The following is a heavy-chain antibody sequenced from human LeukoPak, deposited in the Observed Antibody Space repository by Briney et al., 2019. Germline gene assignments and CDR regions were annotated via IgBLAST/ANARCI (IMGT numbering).Heavy chain of an antibody. CDR1: GYTFSSYY. V-gene: IGHV1-46*01. CDR2: INPSGGST. J-gene: IGHJ4*02. D-gene: IGHD3-22*01. CDR3: ARVDSSGYYGHYFDY. Sequence: GASVKVSCKASGYTFSSYYMHWVRQAPGQGLEWMGIINPSGGSTTYAQKFQGRVTMTRDTSMSTVYMELSSLRSEDTAVYYCARVDSSGYYGHYFDYWGQGTLVTVSS.